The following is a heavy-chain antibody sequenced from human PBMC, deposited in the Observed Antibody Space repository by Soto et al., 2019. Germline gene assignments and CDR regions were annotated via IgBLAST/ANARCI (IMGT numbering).Heavy chain of an antibody. CDR1: GGSISSGGYY. Sequence: SETLSLTCTVSGGSISSGGYYWSWIRQHPGKGLEWIGYIYYSGSTYYNPSLKSRVTISVDTSKNQFSLKLSSVTAADTAVYYCARGAMVTKLHFDYWGQGTLVTVS. D-gene: IGHD5-18*01. CDR2: IYYSGST. CDR3: ARGAMVTKLHFDY. J-gene: IGHJ4*02. V-gene: IGHV4-31*03.